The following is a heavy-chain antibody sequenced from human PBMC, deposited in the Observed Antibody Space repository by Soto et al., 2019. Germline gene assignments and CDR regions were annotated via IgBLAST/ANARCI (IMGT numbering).Heavy chain of an antibody. J-gene: IGHJ4*02. CDR1: GFTFSSYS. CDR3: ARDQPGYSYGYGLGY. Sequence: EVQLVESGGGLVKPGGSLRLSCAASGFTFSSYSMNWVRQAPGKGLEWVSSISSSSSYIYYADSVKGRFTISRDNAKNSLYLQINSLRAEYAALYYCARDQPGYSYGYGLGYWGQGTLVTVSS. V-gene: IGHV3-21*01. CDR2: ISSSSSYI. D-gene: IGHD5-18*01.